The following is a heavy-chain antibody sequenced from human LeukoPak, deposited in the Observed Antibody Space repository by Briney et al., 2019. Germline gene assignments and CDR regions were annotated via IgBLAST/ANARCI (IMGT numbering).Heavy chain of an antibody. D-gene: IGHD3-10*02. Sequence: PSETLSLTCTVSGGSISSYYWSWIRQPPGKGLEWIGYIYHSGTTNYNPSLKSRVTISVDTSKNQFSLRLSSVTAADTAVYYCARETWSGSTAYYFDYWGQGTLVTVSS. CDR3: ARETWSGSTAYYFDY. CDR2: IYHSGTT. J-gene: IGHJ4*02. V-gene: IGHV4-59*01. CDR1: GGSISSYY.